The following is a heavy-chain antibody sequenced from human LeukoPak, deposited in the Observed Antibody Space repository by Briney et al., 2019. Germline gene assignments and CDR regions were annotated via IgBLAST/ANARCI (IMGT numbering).Heavy chain of an antibody. CDR2: ISYDGSNT. Sequence: GGSLRLSCAASGFTFSSYGMHWVRQAPGKGLEWVAVISYDGSNTYYADSVKGRFTISRDNSKNMLYLQMNSLRAEDTAVYYCAKRAYSSSWYPDYWGQGTLVTVSS. CDR3: AKRAYSSSWYPDY. CDR1: GFTFSSYG. J-gene: IGHJ4*02. D-gene: IGHD6-13*01. V-gene: IGHV3-30*18.